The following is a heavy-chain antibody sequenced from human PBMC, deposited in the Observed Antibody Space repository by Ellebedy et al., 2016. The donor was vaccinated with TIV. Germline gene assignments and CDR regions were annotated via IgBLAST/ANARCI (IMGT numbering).Heavy chain of an antibody. D-gene: IGHD2-21*02. V-gene: IGHV1-2*02. J-gene: IGHJ5*02. CDR1: GYTFNDYF. CDR2: INPKSGGT. CDR3: ARDWYCGGDCYSNWFDP. Sequence: AASVKVSCKASGYTFNDYFINWARQAPGQGPEWMGWINPKSGGTNYAQKFQGRVTMTRDTSISTAYMELSGLRSDDTAVYYCARDWYCGGDCYSNWFDPWGQGTLVYVSS.